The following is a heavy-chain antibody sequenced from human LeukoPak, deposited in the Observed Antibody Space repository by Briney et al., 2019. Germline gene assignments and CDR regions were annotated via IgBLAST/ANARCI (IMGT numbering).Heavy chain of an antibody. CDR3: AKGDSSGWSDAFDI. D-gene: IGHD6-19*01. J-gene: IGHJ3*02. V-gene: IGHV3-23*01. Sequence: GGSLRLSCAASGFTFSTYAMSWVRQAAGKGLEWVSLISGSGGGTYYADSVKGRFTISRDNSKNTLYLQLNSLRVEDTAVYYCAKGDSSGWSDAFDIWGQGTMVTVSS. CDR1: GFTFSTYA. CDR2: ISGSGGGT.